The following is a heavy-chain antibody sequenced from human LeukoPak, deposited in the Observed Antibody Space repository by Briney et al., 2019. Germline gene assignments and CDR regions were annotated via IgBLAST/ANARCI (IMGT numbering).Heavy chain of an antibody. V-gene: IGHV3-48*03. CDR2: ISSSGSTI. J-gene: IGHJ4*02. CDR1: GFTFSSYE. CDR3: ARGSTRWYGSGSYYFDY. D-gene: IGHD3-10*01. Sequence: TGGSLRLSCAASGFTFSSYEMNWVRQAPGKGLEWVSYISSSGSTIYYADSVKGRFTISRDNAKNSLYLQMNSLRAEDTAVYYCARGSTRWYGSGSYYFDYWGQGTLVTVSS.